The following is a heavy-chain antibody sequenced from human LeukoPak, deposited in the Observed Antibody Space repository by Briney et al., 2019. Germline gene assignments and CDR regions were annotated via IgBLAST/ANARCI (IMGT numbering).Heavy chain of an antibody. Sequence: ASVKVSCKASGYTFTSYGISWVRQAPGQGLKWMGWISAYNGNTNYAQKLQGRVTMTTDTSTSTAYMELRSLRSDDTAVYYCARDGYSSSWTPFGDYWGQGTLVTVSS. V-gene: IGHV1-18*01. CDR3: ARDGYSSSWTPFGDY. D-gene: IGHD6-13*01. J-gene: IGHJ4*02. CDR1: GYTFTSYG. CDR2: ISAYNGNT.